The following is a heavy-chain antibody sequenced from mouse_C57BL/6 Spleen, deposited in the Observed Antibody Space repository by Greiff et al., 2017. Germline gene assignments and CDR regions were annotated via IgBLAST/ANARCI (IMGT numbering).Heavy chain of an antibody. J-gene: IGHJ4*01. Sequence: VQLQQSGAELVKPGASVKISCKASGYAFSSYWMNWVKQRPGKGLEWIGQIYPGGGDTNYNGKFKGKATLTADTSSSTAYMQLSSLTSEDSAVYFCAREGYYVAMDYWGQGTSVTVSS. V-gene: IGHV1-80*01. D-gene: IGHD2-3*01. CDR3: AREGYYVAMDY. CDR2: IYPGGGDT. CDR1: GYAFSSYW.